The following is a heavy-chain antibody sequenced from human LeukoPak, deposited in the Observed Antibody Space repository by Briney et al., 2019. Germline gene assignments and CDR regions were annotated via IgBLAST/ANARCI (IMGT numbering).Heavy chain of an antibody. V-gene: IGHV3-7*01. CDR1: GFTFRNYW. J-gene: IGHJ4*02. Sequence: GGSLRLSCAAPGFTFRNYWMSWVRQAPGKGLEWVANIKEDGSEKYYVDSVKGRFVISRDNAKNSLYLQMDSLRVDDTAIYYCARDQEGGAGSCYFDFWGQGALVTVSS. CDR3: ARDQEGGAGSCYFDF. CDR2: IKEDGSEK. D-gene: IGHD2-15*01.